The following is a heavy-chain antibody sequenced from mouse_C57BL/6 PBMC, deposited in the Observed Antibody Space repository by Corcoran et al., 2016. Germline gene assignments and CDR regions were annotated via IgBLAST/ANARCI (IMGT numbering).Heavy chain of an antibody. Sequence: VQLQQSVAELLRPGASVKMCCTASGLNTNKTYMHWSKQRPEHGLEWIGRIDPANGNTKYAPKFQGTATITADTSSNTAYLQLSSLTSEDTAIYYCARSGSHGYGDVWGTGTTVTVSS. J-gene: IGHJ1*03. V-gene: IGHV14-3*01. CDR3: ARSGSHGYGDV. CDR2: IDPANGNT. CDR1: GLNTNKTY.